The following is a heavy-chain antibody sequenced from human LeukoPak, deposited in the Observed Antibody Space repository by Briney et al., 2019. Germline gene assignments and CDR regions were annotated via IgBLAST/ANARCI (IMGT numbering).Heavy chain of an antibody. V-gene: IGHV3-30*02. D-gene: IGHD5-18*01. J-gene: IGHJ4*02. CDR2: IRYDGGNK. Sequence: PGGSLRLSCTASGFTFSTYGMHWVRQAPGKGLEWVAFIRYDGGNKYYADSVKGRFTISRDNSKNTLYLQMNSLRAEDTAVYYCARGITWIPMIDYWGQGTLVTVSS. CDR1: GFTFSTYG. CDR3: ARGITWIPMIDY.